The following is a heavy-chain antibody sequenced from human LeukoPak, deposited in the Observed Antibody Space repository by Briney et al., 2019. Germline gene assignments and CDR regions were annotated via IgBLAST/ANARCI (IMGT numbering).Heavy chain of an antibody. Sequence: PSETLSLTCSGSGGSITTYYWTWIRQPPGKGLEWIGYINYSGSTSHNPSLNSRVTMSLDTSKNQFSLKLNSVTAADTAIYYCARNRRSNWESLSFIDYWGQGTLVTVSS. V-gene: IGHV4-59*08. CDR2: INYSGST. J-gene: IGHJ4*02. D-gene: IGHD7-27*01. CDR3: ARNRRSNWESLSFIDY. CDR1: GGSITTYY.